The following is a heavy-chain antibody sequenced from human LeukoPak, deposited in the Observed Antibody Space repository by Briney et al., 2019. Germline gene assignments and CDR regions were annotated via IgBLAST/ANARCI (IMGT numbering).Heavy chain of an antibody. J-gene: IGHJ4*02. CDR3: ARDSAHGDYVAFDY. CDR2: INPSGGST. Sequence: ASVKVSCKVSGYTLTELSMHWVRQAPGKGLEWMGIINPSGGSTSYAQKFQGRVTMTRDTSTSTVYMELSSLRSEDTAVYYCARDSAHGDYVAFDYWGQGTLVTVSS. V-gene: IGHV1-46*01. CDR1: GYTLTELS. D-gene: IGHD4-17*01.